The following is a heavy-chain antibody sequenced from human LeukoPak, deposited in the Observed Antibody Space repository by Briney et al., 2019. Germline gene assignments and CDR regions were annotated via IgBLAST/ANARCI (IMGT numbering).Heavy chain of an antibody. D-gene: IGHD3-22*01. CDR1: GGSISSGDYY. CDR3: ARAYSNYYDSSGYFDY. V-gene: IGHV4-31*03. Sequence: SETLSLTCTVSGGSISSGDYYWSWIRQHPGKGLEWIGYIYYSGSTYYNPSLKSRVTISVDTSKNQFSLKLSFVTAADTAVYYCARAYSNYYDSSGYFDYWGQGTLVTVSS. CDR2: IYYSGST. J-gene: IGHJ4*02.